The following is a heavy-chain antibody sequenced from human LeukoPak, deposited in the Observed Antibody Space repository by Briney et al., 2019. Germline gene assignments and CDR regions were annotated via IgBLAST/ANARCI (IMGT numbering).Heavy chain of an antibody. CDR2: ITSGGNT. Sequence: GGSLRLSCAASGFTFSSSAMSWVRQAPGQGLEWVSGITSGGNTYYADSVKGRFTVSRDNSKNTLFLQMNSLRAEDTALYYCAKAYDSRPAEYWGQGTLVTVSS. CDR1: GFTFSSSA. J-gene: IGHJ4*02. V-gene: IGHV3-23*01. D-gene: IGHD3-22*01. CDR3: AKAYDSRPAEY.